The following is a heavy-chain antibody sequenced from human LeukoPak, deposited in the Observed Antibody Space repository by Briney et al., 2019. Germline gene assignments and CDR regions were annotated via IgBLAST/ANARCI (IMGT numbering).Heavy chain of an antibody. J-gene: IGHJ4*02. V-gene: IGHV4-4*07. CDR3: ARDLTALRGVYFDS. D-gene: IGHD3-10*01. CDR1: GGSISSYY. CDR2: IYTSGST. Sequence: PSETLSLTCTVSGGSISSYYWSWIRQPAGKGLEWIGRIYTSGSTNYNPSLKSRVTMSVDTSKNQFSLKLSSVTAADTAVYYCARDLTALRGVYFDSWGQGTLVTVSS.